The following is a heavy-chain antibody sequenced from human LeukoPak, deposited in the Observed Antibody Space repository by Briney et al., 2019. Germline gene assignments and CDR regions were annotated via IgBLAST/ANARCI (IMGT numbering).Heavy chain of an antibody. CDR1: GGSFSGYY. CDR3: ARGVGGSYVQPFGY. CDR2: NNHSGST. V-gene: IGHV4-34*01. J-gene: IGHJ4*02. D-gene: IGHD1-26*01. Sequence: PSETLSLTCAVYGGSFSGYYWSWIRQPPGKGLEWIGENNHSGSTNYNPSLKSRVTISVDTSKNQFSLKLSSVTAADTAVYYCARGVGGSYVQPFGYWGQGTLVTVSS.